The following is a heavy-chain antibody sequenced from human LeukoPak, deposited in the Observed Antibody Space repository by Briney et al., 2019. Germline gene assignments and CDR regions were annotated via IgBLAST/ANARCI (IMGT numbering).Heavy chain of an antibody. CDR3: ARDTGYSYGHDAFDI. Sequence: PSETLSLTCSVSGGSISSYYWSWIRQPPGKGLEWIGYIYYSGSTNYNPSLKSRVTISVDTSKNQFSLKLSSVTAADTAVYYCARDTGYSYGHDAFDIWGQGTMVTVSS. CDR2: IYYSGST. V-gene: IGHV4-59*01. CDR1: GGSISSYY. J-gene: IGHJ3*02. D-gene: IGHD5-18*01.